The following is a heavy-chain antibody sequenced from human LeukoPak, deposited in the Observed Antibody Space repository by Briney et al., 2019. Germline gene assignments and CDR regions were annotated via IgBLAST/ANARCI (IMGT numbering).Heavy chain of an antibody. CDR3: ARGPNCSGGSCYTGGFDP. J-gene: IGHJ5*02. V-gene: IGHV3-21*01. CDR1: GFTFSSYS. D-gene: IGHD2-15*01. CDR2: ISSSSNYI. Sequence: KSGGSLRLSCAASGFTFSSYSMNWVRQAPGKGLEWVSSISSSSNYIYYADSVKGRFTISRDNAKNSLYLQMNSLRAEDTAVYYCARGPNCSGGSCYTGGFDPWGQGTLVTVSS.